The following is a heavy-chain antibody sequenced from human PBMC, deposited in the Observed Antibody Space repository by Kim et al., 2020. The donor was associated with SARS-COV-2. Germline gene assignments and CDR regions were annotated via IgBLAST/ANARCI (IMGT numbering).Heavy chain of an antibody. CDR2: IYYSGST. V-gene: IGHV4-31*03. D-gene: IGHD2-15*01. Sequence: SETLSLTCTVSGGSISSGGYYWSWIRQHPGKGLEWIGYIYYSGSTYYNPSLKSRVTISVDTSKNQFSLKLSSVTAADTAVYYCARAGGEYCSGGSCYSYYFDYWGQGTLVTVSS. CDR3: ARAGGEYCSGGSCYSYYFDY. CDR1: GGSISSGGYY. J-gene: IGHJ4*02.